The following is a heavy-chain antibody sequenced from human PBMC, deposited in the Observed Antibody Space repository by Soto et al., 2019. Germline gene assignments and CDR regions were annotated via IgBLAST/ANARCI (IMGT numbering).Heavy chain of an antibody. V-gene: IGHV3-30*18. CDR2: ISYDGINK. Sequence: QVQLVESGGGVVQPGRSLRLSCAASGFTFSSYGMHWVRQAPGTGLEWVAVISYDGINKYDADSVKGGFTISIDNSKNTLYLQMNSLRAEDTAVYYCEKGSSSPTYFDYWGQGTPVTVSS. CDR1: GFTFSSYG. J-gene: IGHJ4*02. CDR3: EKGSSSPTYFDY. D-gene: IGHD6-13*01.